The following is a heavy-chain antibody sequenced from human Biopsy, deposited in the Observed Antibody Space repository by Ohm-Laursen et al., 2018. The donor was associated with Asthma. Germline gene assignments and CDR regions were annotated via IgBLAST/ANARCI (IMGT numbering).Heavy chain of an antibody. V-gene: IGHV5-51*01. CDR1: GYIFTSYW. D-gene: IGHD3-10*01. CDR2: IFPGDSDT. J-gene: IGHJ4*02. Sequence: ESLRISCKASGYIFTSYWIGWVRQMPGKGLEWMGIIFPGDSDTIYSPSFQGQVTISADKSLSTAYLQWSSLKASDTAIYYCARLAYGSGSFFDFWGQGTLVTVSS. CDR3: ARLAYGSGSFFDF.